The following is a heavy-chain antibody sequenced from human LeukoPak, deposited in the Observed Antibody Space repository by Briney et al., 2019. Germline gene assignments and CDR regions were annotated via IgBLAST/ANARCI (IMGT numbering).Heavy chain of an antibody. CDR2: IYSGGST. CDR1: GFTVSSNY. Sequence: TGGSLRLSCAASGFTVSSNYMSWVRQAPGKGLEWVSVIYSGGSTYYADSVKGRFTISRDNSKNTLYLQMNSLRAEDTAVYYCARVHSRYYDFLSGYPGDYFEYRGPGTLVTVSS. J-gene: IGHJ4*02. D-gene: IGHD3-3*01. CDR3: ARVHSRYYDFLSGYPGDYFEY. V-gene: IGHV3-53*01.